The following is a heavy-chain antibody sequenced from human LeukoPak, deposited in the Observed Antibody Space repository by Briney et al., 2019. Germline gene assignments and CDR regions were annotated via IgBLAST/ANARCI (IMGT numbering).Heavy chain of an antibody. CDR2: IGSSGGST. J-gene: IGHJ5*02. D-gene: IGHD4-17*01. Sequence: PGGSLRLSCAASGFTFSSSVMTWVRQAPGKGLEWVSCIGSSGGSTYYADSVKGRFTISRDNSKNTLYLQMNSLRAEDTAVYYCAKERDYGDYDHWGQGTLVTVSS. V-gene: IGHV3-23*01. CDR1: GFTFSSSV. CDR3: AKERDYGDYDH.